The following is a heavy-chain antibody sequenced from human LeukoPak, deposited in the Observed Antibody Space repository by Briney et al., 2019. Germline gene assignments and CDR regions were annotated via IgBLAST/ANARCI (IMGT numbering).Heavy chain of an antibody. D-gene: IGHD4-23*01. Sequence: SETLSLTCTVSGGSISSSSYYWGWIRQPPGKGLEWIGSIYYSGSTYYNPSLKSRVTISVDTSKNQFSLRLSSVTAADTAVYYCARLVVTHHYFDYWGQGTLVTVSS. CDR1: GGSISSSSYY. CDR2: IYYSGST. CDR3: ARLVVTHHYFDY. V-gene: IGHV4-39*01. J-gene: IGHJ4*02.